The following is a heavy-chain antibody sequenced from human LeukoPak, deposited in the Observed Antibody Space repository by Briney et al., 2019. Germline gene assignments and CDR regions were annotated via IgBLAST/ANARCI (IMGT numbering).Heavy chain of an antibody. D-gene: IGHD6-6*01. J-gene: IGHJ5*02. CDR1: GFTFSNYA. CDR3: AKWGVSNRAARPKWFDA. Sequence: PGGSLRLSCAVSGFTFSNYAMTWVRQAPGKGLEWASFISGTGGNTYYADSVKGRFTISRDNSKNTLFLQMTSLRAEDTAVYYCAKWGVSNRAARPKWFDAWGQGTLVTVSS. V-gene: IGHV3-23*01. CDR2: ISGTGGNT.